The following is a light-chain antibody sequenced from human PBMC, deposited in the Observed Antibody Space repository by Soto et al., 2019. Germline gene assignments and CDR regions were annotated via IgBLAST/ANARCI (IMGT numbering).Light chain of an antibody. CDR1: SSDVGSYNY. J-gene: IGLJ1*01. CDR3: SSYTTSSTYV. Sequence: QSVLTRPASLSVSPGQSITIPCTGTSSDVGSYNYVSWYQHHPGIAPKVMIYDVSKRPSGVSNRFSGSKSGSTASLTISGLQAEDEADYYCSSYTTSSTYVFGTGTKVTVL. V-gene: IGLV2-14*03. CDR2: DVS.